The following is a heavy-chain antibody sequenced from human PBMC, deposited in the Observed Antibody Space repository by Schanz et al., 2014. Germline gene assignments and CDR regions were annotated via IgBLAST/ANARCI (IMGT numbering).Heavy chain of an antibody. D-gene: IGHD6-19*01. CDR3: AASSGWHPSTDY. CDR2: ISSGGTTT. Sequence: VQLLESGGGLVQPGGSLRLSCTASGFTFTNYAMSWVRQAPGKGPEYVSYISSGGTTTYHSDSVKGRFTISRDSAENSLYLQMNSLRVEDTAVYYCAASSGWHPSTDYWGQGTPITVSS. V-gene: IGHV3-11*01. CDR1: GFTFTNYA. J-gene: IGHJ4*02.